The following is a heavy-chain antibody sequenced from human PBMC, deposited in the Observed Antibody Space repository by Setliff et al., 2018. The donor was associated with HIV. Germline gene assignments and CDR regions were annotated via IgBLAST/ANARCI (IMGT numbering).Heavy chain of an antibody. D-gene: IGHD3-10*01. CDR3: VGDGVNIKWHRL. J-gene: IGHJ4*02. CDR1: GGSVSSPSYY. V-gene: IGHV4-39*07. Sequence: SETLSLTCAVSGGSVSSPSYYWGWIRQPPGKGLEWIGSVYNSGITFKNPSLKSRVSISIDTYMRQFSLTLTAMTAADTAIYYCVGDGVNIKWHRLWGQGTLVTVSS. CDR2: VYNSGIT.